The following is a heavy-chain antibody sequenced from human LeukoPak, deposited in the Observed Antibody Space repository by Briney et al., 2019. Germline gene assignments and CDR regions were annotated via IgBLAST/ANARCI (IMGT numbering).Heavy chain of an antibody. V-gene: IGHV3-66*01. J-gene: IGHJ4*02. CDR2: IYGGGST. D-gene: IGHD6-13*01. CDR3: ARRYSSSWYVDY. Sequence: GGSLRLSCAAFGFTVSNNYMSWVRQAPGKGLEWVSVIYGGGSTYYADSVKGRFTISRDNSKNTLYLQMNTLRAEDTAVYYCARRYSSSWYVDYWGQGTLVTVSS. CDR1: GFTVSNNY.